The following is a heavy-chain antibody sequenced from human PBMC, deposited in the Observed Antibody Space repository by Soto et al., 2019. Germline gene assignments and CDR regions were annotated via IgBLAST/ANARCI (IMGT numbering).Heavy chain of an antibody. CDR2: ISWNSGSI. J-gene: IGHJ4*02. Sequence: EVQLVESGGGLVQPGRSLRLSCAASGFTFDDYAMHWVRQAPGKGLEWVSGISWNSGSIGYADSVKGRFTISRDNAKNSLYLQMNSLRAEDTALYYCTKEGYGDSLDYWGLGTLVTVSS. CDR3: TKEGYGDSLDY. D-gene: IGHD4-17*01. CDR1: GFTFDDYA. V-gene: IGHV3-9*01.